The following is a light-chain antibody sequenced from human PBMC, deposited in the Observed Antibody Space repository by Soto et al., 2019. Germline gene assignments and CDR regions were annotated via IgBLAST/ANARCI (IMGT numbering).Light chain of an antibody. CDR3: QQYNNWPPGT. CDR2: GAS. CDR1: QSVSSN. J-gene: IGKJ1*01. Sequence: EIVMTQSPATLSLSPRERATLSWRASQSVSSNLAWSQQKPGQAPRLLFYGASTRAPGIPARFSGSGSGKEFTLTISCLQSEDFAGYYCQQYNNWPPGTFGQGTKVEIK. V-gene: IGKV3-15*01.